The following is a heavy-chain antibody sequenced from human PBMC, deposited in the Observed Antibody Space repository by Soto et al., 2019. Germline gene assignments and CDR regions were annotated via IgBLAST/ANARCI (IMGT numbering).Heavy chain of an antibody. J-gene: IGHJ3*01. Sequence: QVQLVQSGTEVKTPGASVKVSCHPSGYTFTNYGINWVRQAPGQGFEWMAWIGPYNGKTHHAPFVQDRVTMTTDTSTRTADMEQTSLRSDDTAVYYCARGGWNYGPGPFDLWGQGTMVTVSS. V-gene: IGHV1-18*04. CDR2: IGPYNGKT. CDR1: GYTFTNYG. CDR3: ARGGWNYGPGPFDL. D-gene: IGHD1-7*01.